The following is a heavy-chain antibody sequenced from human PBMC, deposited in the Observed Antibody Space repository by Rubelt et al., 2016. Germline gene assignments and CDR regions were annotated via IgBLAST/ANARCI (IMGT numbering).Heavy chain of an antibody. CDR3: AGGGWEYGNYYGMDV. CDR2: VYHSGDT. Sequence: QVQLQESGPGLVKPSGTLSLTCAVSGGSISSNNYWSWVRQPPGKGLEWIGEVYHSGDTKYNPSLKGRVTMSLDKSKNDFSLKLGSGTAADAAVYYCAGGGWEYGNYYGMDVWGQGTTVTVSS. D-gene: IGHD1-26*01. CDR1: GGSISSNNY. V-gene: IGHV4-4*02. J-gene: IGHJ6*02.